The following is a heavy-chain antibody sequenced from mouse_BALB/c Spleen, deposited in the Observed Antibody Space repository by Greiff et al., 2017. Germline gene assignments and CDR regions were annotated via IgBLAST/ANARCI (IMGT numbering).Heavy chain of an antibody. D-gene: IGHD1-1*01. CDR3: ARGDYGSPYYAMDY. Sequence: EVKVVESGGGLVQPGGSRKLSCAASGFTFSSFGMHWVRQAPEKGLEWVAYISSGSSTIYYADTVKGRFTISRDNPKNTLFLQMTSLRSEDTAMYYCARGDYGSPYYAMDYWGQGTSVTVSS. CDR2: ISSGSSTI. J-gene: IGHJ4*01. CDR1: GFTFSSFG. V-gene: IGHV5-17*02.